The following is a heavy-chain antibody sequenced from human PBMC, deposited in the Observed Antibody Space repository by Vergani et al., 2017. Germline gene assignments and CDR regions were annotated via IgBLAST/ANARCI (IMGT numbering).Heavy chain of an antibody. Sequence: EVQLVESGGGVVQPGGSLRLSCAASGFTFEDYAMHWVRKAPGKGLEGVSLIRGDGVSKYYADSVKGRFTISRDNSKNSLYLQMNSLRTEDTALYYCAKDLNPQPIYYYYGMDVWGQGTTVTVSS. CDR3: AKDLNPQPIYYYYGMDV. V-gene: IGHV3-43*02. J-gene: IGHJ6*02. CDR2: IRGDGVSK. CDR1: GFTFEDYA.